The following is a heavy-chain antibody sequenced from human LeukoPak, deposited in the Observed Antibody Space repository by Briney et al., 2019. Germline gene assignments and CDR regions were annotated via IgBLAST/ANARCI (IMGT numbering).Heavy chain of an antibody. CDR2: IYTSGST. V-gene: IGHV4-4*07. J-gene: IGHJ4*02. D-gene: IGHD1-26*01. CDR1: GGSISSYY. CDR3: ASGGSYYEITY. Sequence: SETLSLTCTVSGGSISSYYWSWIRQPAGKGLEWIGRIYTSGSTNYNPSLKSRATMSVDTSKKQFSLKLSSATAADTAVYYCASGGSYYEITYWGQGTLVTVSS.